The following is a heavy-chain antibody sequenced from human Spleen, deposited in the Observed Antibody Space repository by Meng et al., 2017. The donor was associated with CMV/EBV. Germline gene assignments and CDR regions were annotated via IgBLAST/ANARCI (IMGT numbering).Heavy chain of an antibody. V-gene: IGHV4-39*01. D-gene: IGHD5-18*01. Sequence: GSLRLSCTVSGVSVSNSSFFWGWIRQPPGKGLEWIGSFFHSGDTYSNPSLRSRVAISVDTLKNQFSLRLNSVTATDTAVYYCARHLRGYSWPKSDWGQGTLVTVSS. CDR2: FFHSGDT. J-gene: IGHJ4*02. CDR1: GVSVSNSSFF. CDR3: ARHLRGYSWPKSD.